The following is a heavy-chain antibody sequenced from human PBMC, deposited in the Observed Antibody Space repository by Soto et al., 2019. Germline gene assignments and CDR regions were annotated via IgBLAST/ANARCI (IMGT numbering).Heavy chain of an antibody. J-gene: IGHJ4*02. CDR1: GDSVTSNSAA. CDR2: TFYRSTWYN. CDR3: ARESDVWFFDS. V-gene: IGHV6-1*01. Sequence: PSQTLSLRCVISGDSVTSNSAAWNWIRQSPSRGLEWLGRTFYRSTWYNEYALSVKSRITIISDIAKNQISLHLKSVSPEDAARYYCARESDVWFFDSWGQGSLVTVSS. D-gene: IGHD3-9*01.